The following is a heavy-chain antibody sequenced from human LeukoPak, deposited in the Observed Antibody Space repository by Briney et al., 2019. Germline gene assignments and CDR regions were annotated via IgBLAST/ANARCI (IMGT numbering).Heavy chain of an antibody. D-gene: IGHD2-15*01. CDR1: GFTFSSYG. CDR2: ISSSGSST. Sequence: PGGSLRLSCAASGFTFSSYGMHWVRQAPGKGLEWVSGISSSGSSTYYADSVKGRFTISRDNSKNTLYLQMNSLKTEDTAVYYCTTEGRCSGGSCYNYYYYYMDVWGKGTTVTVSS. CDR3: TTEGRCSGGSCYNYYYYYMDV. V-gene: IGHV3-23*01. J-gene: IGHJ6*03.